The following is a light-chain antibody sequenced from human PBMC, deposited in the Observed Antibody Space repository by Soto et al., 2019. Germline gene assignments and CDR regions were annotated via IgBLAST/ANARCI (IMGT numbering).Light chain of an antibody. J-gene: IGKJ2*01. CDR2: GAS. Sequence: EIVLTQSPGTLSLSPGERATLSCRASQSVSSSYLAWYQQKPGQAPRLLIYGASSRATGIPDRFSGSGSGTDFTLTISRLEPEDFAVYSWQQSGGSPMHTVGQGTKLESK. CDR3: QQSGGSPMHT. V-gene: IGKV3-20*01. CDR1: QSVSSSY.